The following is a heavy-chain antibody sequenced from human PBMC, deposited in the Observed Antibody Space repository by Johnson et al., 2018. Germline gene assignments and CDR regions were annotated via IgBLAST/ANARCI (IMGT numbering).Heavy chain of an antibody. CDR1: GFIFSTYG. D-gene: IGHD3-22*01. V-gene: IGHV3-30*18. J-gene: IGHJ3*02. CDR2: ISYDESYT. Sequence: VQLLETGGGVVQPGRSLRLSCAASGFIFSTYGMHWVRQAPGKGLEWVAVISYDESYTHYGDSVKGRFTISRDNSNNTLYLKMDSLRAEDTAIYYCAKSYYYDTSGRAFDIWGQGTMVTVSS. CDR3: AKSYYYDTSGRAFDI.